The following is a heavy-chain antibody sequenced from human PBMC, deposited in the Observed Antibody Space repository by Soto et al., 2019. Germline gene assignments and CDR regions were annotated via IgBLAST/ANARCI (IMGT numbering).Heavy chain of an antibody. CDR3: ARSGSGSDYYYYGMDV. V-gene: IGHV4-31*03. CDR1: GGSISSGGYY. Sequence: QVQLQESGPGLVKPSQTLSLTCTVSGGSISSGGYYWSWIRQHPGKGLEWIGYIYYSGSTYYNPSLKSRVTISVDTSKNQFSLKLSSVTAADTAVYYCARSGSGSDYYYYGMDVWGQGTTVTVSS. D-gene: IGHD3-10*01. J-gene: IGHJ6*02. CDR2: IYYSGST.